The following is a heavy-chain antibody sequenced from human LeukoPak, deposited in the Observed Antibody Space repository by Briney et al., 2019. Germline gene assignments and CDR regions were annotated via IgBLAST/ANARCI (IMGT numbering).Heavy chain of an antibody. CDR1: GYTFTGYY. J-gene: IGHJ3*02. CDR3: SRDKRYYGGNSRDFDI. Sequence: ASVKVSCKASGYTFTGYYMHWVRQAPGQGLDWMGWINPNSGRTNYAQKFQGRVTMTRDKSISTAYMELSRLRSDDTVVYYCSRDKRYYGGNSRDFDIWGQGTMVTVSS. CDR2: INPNSGRT. V-gene: IGHV1-2*02. D-gene: IGHD4-23*01.